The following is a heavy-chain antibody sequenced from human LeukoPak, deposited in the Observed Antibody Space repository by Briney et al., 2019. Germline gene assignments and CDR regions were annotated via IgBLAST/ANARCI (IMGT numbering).Heavy chain of an antibody. V-gene: IGHV5-51*01. CDR3: AGQIVVLNVGVFDI. J-gene: IGHJ3*02. CDR2: IYLGDSDT. D-gene: IGHD2-15*01. CDR1: GYSFSSYW. Sequence: GESLKISCKGSGYSFSSYWIGWVRQMPGKGLEWMGIIYLGDSDTRYSPSFQGQVTISADKSISTAYLQWSSLKASDTAMYYCAGQIVVLNVGVFDIWGQGTMVTVSS.